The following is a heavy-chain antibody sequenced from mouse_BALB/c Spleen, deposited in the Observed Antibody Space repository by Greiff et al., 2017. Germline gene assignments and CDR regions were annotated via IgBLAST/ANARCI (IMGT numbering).Heavy chain of an antibody. CDR1: GFSSTGYG. D-gene: IGHD2-4*01. V-gene: IGHV2-6-7*01. J-gene: IGHJ2*01. CDR3: ARAPTMSYFDY. Sequence: VMLVESGPGLVAPSQSLSITCTVSGFSSTGYGVNWVRQPPGKGLEWLGMIWGDGSTDYNSALKSRLSISKDNSKSQVFLKMNSLQTDDTARYYCARAPTMSYFDYWGQGTTLAVSS. CDR2: IWGDGST.